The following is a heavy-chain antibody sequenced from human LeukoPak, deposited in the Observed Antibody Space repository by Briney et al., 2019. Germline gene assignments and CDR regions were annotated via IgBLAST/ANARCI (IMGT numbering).Heavy chain of an antibody. CDR2: IYSGGST. CDR3: ARPYRGGLYGGFDL. CDR1: GFTVSTSF. J-gene: IGHJ2*01. D-gene: IGHD4-23*01. V-gene: IGHV3-66*04. Sequence: GGSLRLSCAASGFTVSTSFMSWVRQAPGKGLEWVSVIYSGGSTFYADSVKGRFTISRDNSKNTLYLQLNSLRAEDPAVYFCARPYRGGLYGGFDLWGRGILVTVSS.